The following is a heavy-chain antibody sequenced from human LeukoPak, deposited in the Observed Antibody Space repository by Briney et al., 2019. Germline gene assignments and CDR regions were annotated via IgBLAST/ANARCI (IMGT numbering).Heavy chain of an antibody. CDR2: ISPNSGGT. V-gene: IGHV1-2*04. J-gene: IGHJ6*02. D-gene: IGHD6-6*01. CDR3: ARDGPIAARHRDYYYYGMDV. Sequence: ASVKVSCKASGYTFTGYYMHWVRQAPGQGLEWMGWISPNSGGTNYAQKFQGWVTMTRDTSISTAYMELSRLRSDDTAVYYCARDGPIAARHRDYYYYGMDVWGQGTTVTVSS. CDR1: GYTFTGYY.